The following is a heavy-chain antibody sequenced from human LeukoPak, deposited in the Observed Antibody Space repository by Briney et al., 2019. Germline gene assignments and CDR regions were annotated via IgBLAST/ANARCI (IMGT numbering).Heavy chain of an antibody. CDR3: AGERGEEYSSGWYKTNFFDN. CDR1: GGSISSSSYY. J-gene: IGHJ4*02. CDR2: IYYSGST. Sequence: SETLSLTCTVSGGSISSSSYYWGWIRQPPGKGLEWIGYIYYSGSTSYNPSLESRVAISADMSKNQISLKLTSVTGADTAVYYCAGERGEEYSSGWYKTNFFDNWGQGIRVTVSS. D-gene: IGHD6-19*01. V-gene: IGHV4-61*05.